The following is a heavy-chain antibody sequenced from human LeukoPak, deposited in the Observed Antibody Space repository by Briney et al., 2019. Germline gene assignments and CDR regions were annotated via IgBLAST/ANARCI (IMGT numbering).Heavy chain of an antibody. CDR1: GFSLTTIGVG. CDR2: IYWDNDR. V-gene: IGHV2-5*02. J-gene: IGHJ4*02. Sequence: SGPTLVNPTQPLTLTGTFAGFSLTTIGVGVGWIRQPPGKALVCLALIYWDNDRRYNPSLRSRLTISKDTSNNQVVLTMTNMEPEDTATYYCAHIVFQGGYWDSGKFDYWGQRIPVTVSS. CDR3: AHIVFQGGYWDSGKFDY. D-gene: IGHD2-8*02.